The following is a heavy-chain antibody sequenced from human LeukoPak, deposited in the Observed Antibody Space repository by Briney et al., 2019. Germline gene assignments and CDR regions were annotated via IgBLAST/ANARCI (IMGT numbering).Heavy chain of an antibody. J-gene: IGHJ4*02. V-gene: IGHV4-59*01. Sequence: SETLSLTCTVSGGSLSSYYWSWIRQPPGKGLEWIGYIYYSGSAKCNPSLKSRVTISVDTSKNQFSLKLSSVTAGDTAVYYCARAPGIAAAGTHFDFWGQGTLVTVSS. D-gene: IGHD6-13*01. CDR1: GGSLSSYY. CDR2: IYYSGSA. CDR3: ARAPGIAAAGTHFDF.